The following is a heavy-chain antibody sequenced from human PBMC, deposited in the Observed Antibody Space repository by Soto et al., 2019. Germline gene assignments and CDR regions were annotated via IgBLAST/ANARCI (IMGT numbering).Heavy chain of an antibody. Sequence: QIQLQESGPGLVKPSGTLSLACAVSGDSISPYYWSWLRQPPGKGLEWIGYVHYTGATNYSPSLKSRLTMSVDTSKNQFSMKLSSVTTADTAVYYCAREGNVRGDFDYWGQGILVTVSS. CDR2: VHYTGAT. D-gene: IGHD3-16*01. CDR1: GDSISPYY. V-gene: IGHV4-59*01. J-gene: IGHJ4*02. CDR3: AREGNVRGDFDY.